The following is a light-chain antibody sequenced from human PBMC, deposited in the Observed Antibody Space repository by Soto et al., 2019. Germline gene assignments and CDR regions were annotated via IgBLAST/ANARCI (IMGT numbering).Light chain of an antibody. Sequence: DIQMTQSPSSLSASVGDRVTITCRASQGISTYLNWYQQKPGKAPKLLIYAASSLQSGVPSRFSGSGSGTEFTLTISSLQPDDFATYYCQQYNNYSTFGQGTKVDIK. J-gene: IGKJ1*01. CDR1: QGISTY. CDR3: QQYNNYST. CDR2: AAS. V-gene: IGKV1-16*01.